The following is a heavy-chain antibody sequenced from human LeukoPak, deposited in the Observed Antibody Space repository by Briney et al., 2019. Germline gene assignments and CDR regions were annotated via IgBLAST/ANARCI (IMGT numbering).Heavy chain of an antibody. CDR3: ARGGCSGGSCYSDY. CDR2: IYYSGST. Sequence: PSETLSLTCTVSGGSISSGDYYWSWIRQPPGKGLEWIGYIYYSGSTYYNPSLKSRVTISVDTSKTQYSLKLSSVTAAATAVYYCARGGCSGGSCYSDYWGQGTLVTVSS. V-gene: IGHV4-30-4*01. CDR1: GGSISSGDYY. D-gene: IGHD2-15*01. J-gene: IGHJ4*02.